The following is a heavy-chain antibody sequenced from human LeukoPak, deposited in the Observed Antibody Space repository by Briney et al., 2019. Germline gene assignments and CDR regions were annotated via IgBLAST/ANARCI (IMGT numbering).Heavy chain of an antibody. Sequence: SETLSLTCTVSGGSISSYYWSWIRQPPGKGLEWIGYIYYSGSTNYNPSLKSRVTISVDTSKNQFSLKLSSVIAADTAVYYCARDRGLGGVDYWGQGALVTVSS. V-gene: IGHV4-59*01. CDR2: IYYSGST. D-gene: IGHD3-16*01. CDR1: GGSISSYY. CDR3: ARDRGLGGVDY. J-gene: IGHJ4*02.